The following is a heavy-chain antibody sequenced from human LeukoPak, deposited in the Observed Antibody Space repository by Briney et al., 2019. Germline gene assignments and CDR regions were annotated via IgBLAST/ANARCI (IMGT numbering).Heavy chain of an antibody. D-gene: IGHD6-13*01. J-gene: IGHJ4*02. Sequence: SETLSLTCTVSGYSISSGYYWGWIRQPPGKGLEWIGSIYHSGSTHYNPSLKSRVTISVDTSKNQFSLKLSSVTAADTAVYYCARGVRQQLVLRDSSLLDYWGQGTLVTVSS. CDR2: IYHSGST. V-gene: IGHV4-38-2*02. CDR1: GYSISSGYY. CDR3: ARGVRQQLVLRDSSLLDY.